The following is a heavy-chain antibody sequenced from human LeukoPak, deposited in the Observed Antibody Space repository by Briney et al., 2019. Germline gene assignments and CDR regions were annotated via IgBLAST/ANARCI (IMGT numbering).Heavy chain of an antibody. CDR3: ARGTGGDH. J-gene: IGHJ4*02. D-gene: IGHD1-1*01. Sequence: SETLSLTCTVSGGSVSSGSYYWSWVRQPPGKGLEWIAFIYYSGSANYNPSLKSRVTISVDTSKNQFSLKLSSVTAADTAVYYCARGTGGDHWGQGTLVTVSS. CDR2: IYYSGSA. CDR1: GGSVSSGSYY. V-gene: IGHV4-61*01.